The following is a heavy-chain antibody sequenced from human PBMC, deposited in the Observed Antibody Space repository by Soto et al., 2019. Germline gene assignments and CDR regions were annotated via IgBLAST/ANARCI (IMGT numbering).Heavy chain of an antibody. V-gene: IGHV4-59*01. Sequence: PSETLSLTCTVSGGSISSYYWSWIRQPPGKGLEWIGYIYYSGSTNYNPSLKSRVTISVDTSKNQFSLKLSSVTAADTAVYYCARDSTRTTDREYNWFDPWGQGTLVTVYS. CDR2: IYYSGST. D-gene: IGHD1-26*01. CDR3: ARDSTRTTDREYNWFDP. CDR1: GGSISSYY. J-gene: IGHJ5*02.